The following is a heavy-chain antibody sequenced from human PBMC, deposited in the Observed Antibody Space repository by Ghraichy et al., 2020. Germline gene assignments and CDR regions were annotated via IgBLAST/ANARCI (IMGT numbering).Heavy chain of an antibody. CDR1: GGSISSSSYY. Sequence: SETLSLTCTVSGGSISSSSYYWGWIRQPPGKGLEWIGSIYYSGSTYYNPSLKSRVTISVDTSKNQFSLKLSSVTAADTAVYYCARALPNQPFDYWGQGTLVTVSS. D-gene: IGHD1-14*01. J-gene: IGHJ4*02. CDR3: ARALPNQPFDY. V-gene: IGHV4-39*07. CDR2: IYYSGST.